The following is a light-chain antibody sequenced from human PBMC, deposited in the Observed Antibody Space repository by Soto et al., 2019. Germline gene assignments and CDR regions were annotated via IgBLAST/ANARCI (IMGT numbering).Light chain of an antibody. CDR3: SSYTSSSTHI. CDR2: EVS. V-gene: IGLV2-14*01. CDR1: SSDVGGYNY. Sequence: ALTKPASVSGSPGQSIPISCTGTSSDVGGYNYVSWYQQHPGNAPKLMIYEVSNRPSGVSNRFSGSKSGNTIAVTISGHQVEDEADYYCSSYTSSSTHIFRTGTKVIVL. J-gene: IGLJ1*01.